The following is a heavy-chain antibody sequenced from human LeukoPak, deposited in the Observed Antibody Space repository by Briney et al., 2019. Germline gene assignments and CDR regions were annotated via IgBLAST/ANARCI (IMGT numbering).Heavy chain of an antibody. J-gene: IGHJ4*02. CDR3: ASLPLNTVNHDY. CDR1: GGSISSGSYY. CDR2: IYTSGST. D-gene: IGHD4-11*01. Sequence: PSRTPSLTCTVSGGSISSGSYYWSWIRQPAGKGLEWIGRIYTSGSTNYNPSLKSRVTLSVDTSKNQFSLKLRSVTAADTAVYYCASLPLNTVNHDYWGQGTLVTVSS. V-gene: IGHV4-61*02.